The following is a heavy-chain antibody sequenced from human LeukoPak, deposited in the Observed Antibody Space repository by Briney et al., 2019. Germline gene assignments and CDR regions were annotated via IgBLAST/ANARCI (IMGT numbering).Heavy chain of an antibody. V-gene: IGHV4-4*07. J-gene: IGHJ4*02. CDR3: ARSMVRGVIPSYYFDY. CDR2: VNTSGTT. CDR1: DGSISGYY. D-gene: IGHD3-10*01. Sequence: SETLSLTCTVSDGSISGYYWSWIRQPAGKGLEWIGRVNTSGTTNYNPSLKSRVTMSVDTSQNQFSLKLSSVTAADTAVYYCARSMVRGVIPSYYFDYWGQGTLVTVSS.